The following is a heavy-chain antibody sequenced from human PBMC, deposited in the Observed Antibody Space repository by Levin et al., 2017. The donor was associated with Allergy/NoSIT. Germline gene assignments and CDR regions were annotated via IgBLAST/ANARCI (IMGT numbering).Heavy chain of an antibody. D-gene: IGHD2-15*01. CDR2: ISPYNGNR. J-gene: IGHJ5*02. Sequence: ASVKVSCKASGYIFSSYGITWVRQAPGQGLEWMGWISPYNGNRHYAQKFQGRVTMTRDTSTSTAYMELTGLTSDDTAMYYCAKYCSAAGCPRGWFDPWGQGSAVTVSS. CDR3: AKYCSAAGCPRGWFDP. CDR1: GYIFSSYG. V-gene: IGHV1-18*01.